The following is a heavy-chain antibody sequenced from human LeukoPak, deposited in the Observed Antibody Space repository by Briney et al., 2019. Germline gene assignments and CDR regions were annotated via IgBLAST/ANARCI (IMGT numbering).Heavy chain of an antibody. CDR2: INPSGT. CDR3: ASKSGGYSYGYDY. D-gene: IGHD5-18*01. V-gene: IGHV1-46*01. CDR1: GFTFTNYY. J-gene: IGHJ4*02. Sequence: ASVKVSCKASGFTFTNYYMHWMRQAPGQGLEWMGIINPSGTTYAQKFQGRVTMTRDTSTSTVYMELGSLESEDTAVYYCASKSGGYSYGYDYWGQGTLVTVSS.